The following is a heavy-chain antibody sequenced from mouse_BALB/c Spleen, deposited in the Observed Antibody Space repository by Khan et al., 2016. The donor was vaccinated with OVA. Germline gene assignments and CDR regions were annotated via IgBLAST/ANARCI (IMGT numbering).Heavy chain of an antibody. CDR2: INYSGST. J-gene: IGHJ3*01. V-gene: IGHV3-2*02. CDR1: GYSITSDYA. Sequence: EVQLQESGPGLVKPSQSLSLTCTVTGYSITSDYAWNWIRQFPGNRLEWMGYINYSGSTSNKPSLNSRMSITRDTSKNQIFLQLNSVTTEDTATYYCVRGRSYWGQGTLVTVSA. CDR3: VRGRSY.